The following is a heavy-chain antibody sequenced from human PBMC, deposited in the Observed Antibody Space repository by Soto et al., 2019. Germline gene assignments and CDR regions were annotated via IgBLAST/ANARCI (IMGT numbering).Heavy chain of an antibody. D-gene: IGHD2-15*01. Sequence: QVQLQESGPGLVKPSQTLALTCTVSGGSISSGNYYWTWIRQHPGKGLEWIGYIRNTGTTYNNPSLGSRVTISRDSSKNLFSLNLSSVTAAYTAVYYCASGVSQVGPATNWFDAWGQGILVTVSS. CDR3: ASGVSQVGPATNWFDA. V-gene: IGHV4-31*03. CDR1: GGSISSGNYY. J-gene: IGHJ5*02. CDR2: IRNTGTT.